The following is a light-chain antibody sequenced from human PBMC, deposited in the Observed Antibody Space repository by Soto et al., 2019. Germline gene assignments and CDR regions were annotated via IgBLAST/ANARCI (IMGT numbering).Light chain of an antibody. V-gene: IGKV1-5*03. CDR3: QQYNDFPYT. CDR2: KAS. Sequence: DIQMTQSPSTLSASVGDSVTITCRASQSVSSWLAWYQQKPGKAPKLLIYKASTLESGVPSRFIGSVSGTEFTLTLNSLQPDDFATYYCQQYNDFPYTFGQGTKLEIK. J-gene: IGKJ2*01. CDR1: QSVSSW.